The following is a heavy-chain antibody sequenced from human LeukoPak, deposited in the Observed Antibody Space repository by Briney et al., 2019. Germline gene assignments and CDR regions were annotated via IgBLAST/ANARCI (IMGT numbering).Heavy chain of an antibody. CDR1: GFTFSSYG. J-gene: IGHJ6*02. CDR3: AKDIRAVRGVITIYYYYGMDV. Sequence: GRSLRLSCAASGFTFSSYGMHWVRQAQGKGLGWVTVISYDGSNKYYADSVKGRFTISRDNSKNTLYLQMNSLRAEDTAVYYCAKDIRAVRGVITIYYYYGMDVWGQGTTVTVSS. D-gene: IGHD3-10*01. CDR2: ISYDGSNK. V-gene: IGHV3-30*18.